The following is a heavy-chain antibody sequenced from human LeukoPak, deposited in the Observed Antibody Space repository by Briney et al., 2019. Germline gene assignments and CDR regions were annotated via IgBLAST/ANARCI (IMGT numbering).Heavy chain of an antibody. J-gene: IGHJ4*02. Sequence: GGSLRLSCAASGFTFSSYAMTWVRQAPGKGLAWVSGISGSADSTYYADSVKGRFTISRDNAKNTLYLQMNSLRAEDTAVYYCASDGSPDYYGSGSYNYWGQGTLVTVSS. CDR2: ISGSADST. CDR3: ASDGSPDYYGSGSYNY. CDR1: GFTFSSYA. V-gene: IGHV3-23*01. D-gene: IGHD3-10*01.